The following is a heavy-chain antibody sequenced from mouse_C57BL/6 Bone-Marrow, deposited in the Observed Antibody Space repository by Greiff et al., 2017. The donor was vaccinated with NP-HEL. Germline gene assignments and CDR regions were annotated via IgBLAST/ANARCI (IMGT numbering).Heavy chain of an antibody. Sequence: QVQLQQPGAELVKPGASVKLSCKASGYTFTSYWMHWVKQRPGQGLEWIGMIHPNSGSTNYNEKFKSKATLTVDTSSSTAYMQLSSLTSEDSAVYYCARCYGSSYYFDYWGQGTTLTVSS. J-gene: IGHJ2*01. D-gene: IGHD1-1*01. CDR1: GYTFTSYW. CDR3: ARCYGSSYYFDY. V-gene: IGHV1-64*01. CDR2: IHPNSGST.